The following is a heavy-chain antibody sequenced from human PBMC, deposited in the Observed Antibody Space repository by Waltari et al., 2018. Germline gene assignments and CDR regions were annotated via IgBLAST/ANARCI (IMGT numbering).Heavy chain of an antibody. CDR3: ARVSSVITIFGVVAYSWFDP. CDR2: FYHSGST. V-gene: IGHV4-38-2*01. J-gene: IGHJ5*02. CDR1: GYSISSGYY. D-gene: IGHD3-3*01. Sequence: QVQLQESGPGLVKPSETLSLTCAVSGYSISSGYYRGWTRRPPGKGLEWIGMFYHSGSTYSNPSLKSRVTISVDTSKNQFSLKLSSVTAADTAVYYCARVSSVITIFGVVAYSWFDPWGQGTLVTVSS.